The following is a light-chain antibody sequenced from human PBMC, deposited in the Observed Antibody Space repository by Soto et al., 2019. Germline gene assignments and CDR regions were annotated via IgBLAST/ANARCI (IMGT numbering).Light chain of an antibody. V-gene: IGKV3-15*01. Sequence: EIGMKQSPATLSVSPGERATLSCRASQSVSSNLAWYQEKPGQAPRLLIYGASIRATGIPARFSGSGSGTEFTLSINSLQSEDFAVYYCQQYNSWREIPFGQGTRLEIK. CDR2: GAS. J-gene: IGKJ5*01. CDR1: QSVSSN. CDR3: QQYNSWREIP.